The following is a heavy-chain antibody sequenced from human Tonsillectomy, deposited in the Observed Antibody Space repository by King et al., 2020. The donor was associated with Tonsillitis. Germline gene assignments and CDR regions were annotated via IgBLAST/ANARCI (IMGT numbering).Heavy chain of an antibody. D-gene: IGHD3-10*01. CDR2: ISWNSGSI. J-gene: IGHJ6*03. CDR1: GFTFDDFA. V-gene: IGHV3-9*01. CDR3: AKDAGPTFYYGTMGYDGYHYYMDV. Sequence: DVQLVESGGGLVQPGRSLRLSCAASGFTFDDFAMHWVRQAPGKGLEWVSGISWNSGSIGYADSVKGRFTVSRENAENSLYLEMSSLGAEDTALDYCAKDAGPTFYYGTMGYDGYHYYMDVWGKGTTVTVSS.